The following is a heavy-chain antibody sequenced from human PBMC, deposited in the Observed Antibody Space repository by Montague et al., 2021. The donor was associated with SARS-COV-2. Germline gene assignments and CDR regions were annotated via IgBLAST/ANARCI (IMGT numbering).Heavy chain of an antibody. D-gene: IGHD1-1*01. CDR3: VSVFDNRVRDY. CDR2: ISYIGKT. V-gene: IGHV4-38-2*01. Sequence: SETLSLTCSVSGYSISSGYYWGWIRQPPGKGLEWVGCISYIGKTYYSPSLKSRLTISLDSSKNQFSLQARSVTAADTAEYYGVSVFDNRVRDYWGQGTLVTVSS. J-gene: IGHJ4*02. CDR1: GYSISSGYY.